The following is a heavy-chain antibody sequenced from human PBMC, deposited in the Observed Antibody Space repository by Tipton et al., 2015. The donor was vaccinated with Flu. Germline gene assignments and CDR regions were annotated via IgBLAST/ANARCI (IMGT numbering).Heavy chain of an antibody. V-gene: IGHV4-39*07. J-gene: IGHJ3*02. CDR3: ARSLTYYYDSSGYAFDI. Sequence: TLSLTCTVSGGSISSSSYYWGWIRQPPGKGLEWIGSIYYSGSTYYNPSLKSRVTISVDTSKNQFSLKLSSVTAADTAVYYCARSLTYYYDSSGYAFDIWGKGTMVTVSS. CDR2: IYYSGST. CDR1: GGSISSSSYY. D-gene: IGHD3-22*01.